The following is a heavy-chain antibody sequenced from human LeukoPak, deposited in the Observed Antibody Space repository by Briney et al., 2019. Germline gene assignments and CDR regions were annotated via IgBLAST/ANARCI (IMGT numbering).Heavy chain of an antibody. V-gene: IGHV1-2*06. CDR3: ARERGWPQFNY. D-gene: IGHD5-24*01. J-gene: IGHJ4*02. Sequence: ASVKASCKASGYTFTDNYMHWLRQAPGQGLEWMGRINPNSGGTNYAQKFQGRVTMTRDTSISTAYMELSRLRSDDTAVYYCARERGWPQFNYWGQGSLVTVSS. CDR1: GYTFTDNY. CDR2: INPNSGGT.